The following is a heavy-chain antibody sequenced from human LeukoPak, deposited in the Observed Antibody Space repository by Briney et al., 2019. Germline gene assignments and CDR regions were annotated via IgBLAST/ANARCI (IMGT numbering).Heavy chain of an antibody. CDR2: IYYSGST. CDR3: ARLGVAGGYYHGMDV. CDR1: GGSISSGDYY. D-gene: IGHD2-15*01. J-gene: IGHJ6*02. V-gene: IGHV4-30-4*01. Sequence: SQTLSLTCTVSGGSISSGDYYWSWIRQPPGKGLEWIGYIYYSGSTYYNPSLKSRVTTSIDTSKNQFSLRLSSVTAADTAVYYCARLGVAGGYYHGMDVWGQGTTVTVSS.